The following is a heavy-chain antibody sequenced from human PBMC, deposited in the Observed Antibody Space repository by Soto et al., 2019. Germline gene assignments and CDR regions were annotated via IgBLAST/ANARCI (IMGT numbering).Heavy chain of an antibody. D-gene: IGHD3-10*01. CDR2: ITPSSGST. J-gene: IGHJ4*02. CDR3: ARSGLTKSAPVDY. Sequence: QVQLVQSGAEVKNPGASVKISCKASGYTFTTYYMHWLRQARGQGLEWMGIITPSSGSTRYDQKFQDRVTMTLHTSTSTVYMELGSLRSEDAAVYYCARSGLTKSAPVDYCAQGTLVTVSS. CDR1: GYTFTTYY. V-gene: IGHV1-46*01.